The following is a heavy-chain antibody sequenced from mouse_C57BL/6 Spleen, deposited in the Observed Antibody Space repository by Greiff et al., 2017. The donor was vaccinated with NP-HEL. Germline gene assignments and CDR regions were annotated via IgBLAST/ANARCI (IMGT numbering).Heavy chain of an antibody. CDR3: ARSGGLLQYFDY. D-gene: IGHD2-3*01. CDR2: INPYNGGT. Sequence: EVQLQQSGPVLVKPGASVKMSCKASGYTFTDYYMNWVKQSHGKSLEWIGVINPYNGGTSYNQKFKGKATLTVDKSSSTAYMELNSLTSEDSAVYYCARSGGLLQYFDYWGQGTTLTVSS. J-gene: IGHJ2*01. V-gene: IGHV1-19*01. CDR1: GYTFTDYY.